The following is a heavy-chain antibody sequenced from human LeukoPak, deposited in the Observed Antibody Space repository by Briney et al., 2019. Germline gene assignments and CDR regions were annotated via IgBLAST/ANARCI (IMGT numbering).Heavy chain of an antibody. V-gene: IGHV3-23*01. Sequence: GGSLRLSCVASGFTFSNYAMSWVRQAPGKGLELVSGIYGSDDKTVYGDAVKGRFTISRDSSKNTLYLQMNSLTADDTAVYFCARDTDRTSSRYFDLWGQGDLVTVSS. CDR1: GFTFSNYA. CDR3: ARDTDRTSSRYFDL. J-gene: IGHJ4*02. D-gene: IGHD6-6*01. CDR2: IYGSDDKT.